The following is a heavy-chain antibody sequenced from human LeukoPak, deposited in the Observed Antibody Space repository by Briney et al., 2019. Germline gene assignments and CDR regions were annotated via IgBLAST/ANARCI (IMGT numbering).Heavy chain of an antibody. V-gene: IGHV4-39*01. CDR1: GGSISSSSYY. CDR2: IYYSGSP. Sequence: SETLSLTCTVSGGSISSSSYYWGWIRQPPGKGLEWIGSIYYSGSPYYNPSLKSRVTISVDTSKNQFSLKLSSVTAADTAVYYCARLKEGIDYWGQGTLVTVSS. CDR3: ARLKEGIDY. J-gene: IGHJ4*02. D-gene: IGHD3-10*01.